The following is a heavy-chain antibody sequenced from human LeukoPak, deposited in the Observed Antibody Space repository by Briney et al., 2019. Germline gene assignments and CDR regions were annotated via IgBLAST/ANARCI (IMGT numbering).Heavy chain of an antibody. CDR1: GYTFTSYY. Sequence: ASVKVSCKASGYTFTSYYMDWVRQAPGQGLEWMGIINPSAGSTSYAQKFQGRVTMTRDTSASTVYMELSSLRSDDTAVYYCARLGGYCSSTSCQRDYYYYYMDVWGKGTTVTVSS. D-gene: IGHD2-2*01. V-gene: IGHV1-46*01. CDR3: ARLGGYCSSTSCQRDYYYYYMDV. J-gene: IGHJ6*03. CDR2: INPSAGST.